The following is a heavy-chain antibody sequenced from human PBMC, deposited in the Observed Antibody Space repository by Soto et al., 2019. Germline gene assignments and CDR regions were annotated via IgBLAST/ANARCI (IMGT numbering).Heavy chain of an antibody. D-gene: IGHD3-3*01. CDR1: GYTFTSYA. Sequence: GASVKVSCKASGYTFTSYAMHWVRQAPGQRLEWMGWINAGNGNTKYSQKFQGRVTITRDTSASTAYMELSSLRSEDTAVYYCARVITIFGVASYGMDVWGQGTTVTVSS. V-gene: IGHV1-3*01. CDR3: ARVITIFGVASYGMDV. J-gene: IGHJ6*02. CDR2: INAGNGNT.